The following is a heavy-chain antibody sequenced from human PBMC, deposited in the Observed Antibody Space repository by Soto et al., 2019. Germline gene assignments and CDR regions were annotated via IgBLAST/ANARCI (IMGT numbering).Heavy chain of an antibody. J-gene: IGHJ4*02. Sequence: EVQLLESGGGLVQPGGSLRLSCAASGFTFSSYAMSWVRQAPGKGLEWVSAISGSGGSTYYADSVKGRFTISRDNSKNTLYLQMNSLRAEDTAVYYCAKPGYAGGVIVSPSYFDYWGQGTLVTVSS. V-gene: IGHV3-23*01. CDR2: ISGSGGST. CDR1: GFTFSSYA. CDR3: AKPGYAGGVIVSPSYFDY. D-gene: IGHD3-16*02.